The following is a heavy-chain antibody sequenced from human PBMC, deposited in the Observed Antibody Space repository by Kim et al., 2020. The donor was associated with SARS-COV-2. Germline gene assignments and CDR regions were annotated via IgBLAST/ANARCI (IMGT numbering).Heavy chain of an antibody. J-gene: IGHJ4*02. Sequence: GGSLRLSCATSGFTFSRYWMSWVRQAPGKGLEWVANIKQDGSEKYYVDSVKGRFTISRDNAKNALYLQMKSLRAEDTAVYYCATISGARYFDFWGQGSLVTVSS. CDR3: ATISGARYFDF. CDR1: GFTFSRYW. V-gene: IGHV3-7*01. D-gene: IGHD7-27*01. CDR2: IKQDGSEK.